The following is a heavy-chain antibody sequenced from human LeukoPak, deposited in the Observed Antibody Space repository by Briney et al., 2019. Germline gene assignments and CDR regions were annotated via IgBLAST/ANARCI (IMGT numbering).Heavy chain of an antibody. CDR2: INPNSGAT. V-gene: IGHV1-2*02. D-gene: IGHD2-21*02. CDR1: GYTFTGYY. CDR3: ARARTYCGGDCSYFDY. J-gene: IGHJ4*02. Sequence: ASVKVSCKASGYTFTGYYMHWVRQAPGQGLEWMGWINPNSGATNYAQKFQGRVTMTRDTSISTAYMELSRLRSDDTAVYYCARARTYCGGDCSYFDYWGQRTLVTVSS.